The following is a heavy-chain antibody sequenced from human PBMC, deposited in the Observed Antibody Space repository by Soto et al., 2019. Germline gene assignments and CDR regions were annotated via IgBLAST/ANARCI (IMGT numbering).Heavy chain of an antibody. V-gene: IGHV3-30-3*01. CDR1: GFTFSSYA. CDR2: ISYDGSNK. D-gene: IGHD3-3*01. Sequence: PGGSLRLSCAASGFTFSSYAMHWVRQAPGKGLEWVAVISYDGSNKYYADSVKGRFTISRDNSKNTLYLQMNSLRAEDTAVYYCARDGGRGYYDFWSGYCSDCYYGMDVWGQGTTVTVSS. CDR3: ARDGGRGYYDFWSGYCSDCYYGMDV. J-gene: IGHJ6*02.